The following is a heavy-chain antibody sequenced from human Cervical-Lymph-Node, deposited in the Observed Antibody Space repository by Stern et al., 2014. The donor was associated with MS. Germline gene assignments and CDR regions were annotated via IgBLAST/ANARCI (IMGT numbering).Heavy chain of an antibody. J-gene: IGHJ4*02. D-gene: IGHD6-6*01. Sequence: EHLVESGAEVRKPGASVKGSCKASGDYYIYWMPQAPGQGLEWMGWINPKTGSTNYAQKFQGRVIMTRDTSINTAYMELSGLRSDDTAVFYCARFLGNISTRPFDYWGQGTLVTVSS. CDR1: GDYY. V-gene: IGHV1-2*02. CDR3: ARFLGNISTRPFDY. CDR2: INPKTGST.